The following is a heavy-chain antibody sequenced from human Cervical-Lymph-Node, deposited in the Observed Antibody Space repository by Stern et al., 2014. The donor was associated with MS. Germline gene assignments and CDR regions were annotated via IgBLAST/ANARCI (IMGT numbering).Heavy chain of an antibody. CDR3: VRQVTVRSRFDY. CDR2: IDDTGRT. D-gene: IGHD4-11*01. Sequence: QLQLQESGPGLVKPSETLSRTCTVSGGSISSSYYWGWIRQSSGKGLEWIGSIDDTGRTFYNPSLKSRVTISVATSNNQFYLKLSLVPAADTAVYYCVRQVTVRSRFDYWGQGTLVTVSS. CDR1: GGSISSSYY. V-gene: IGHV4-39*01. J-gene: IGHJ4*02.